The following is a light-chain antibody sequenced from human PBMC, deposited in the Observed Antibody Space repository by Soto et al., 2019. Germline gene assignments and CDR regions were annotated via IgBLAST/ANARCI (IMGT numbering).Light chain of an antibody. J-gene: IGKJ4*01. CDR3: QQSDRTPLG. CDR2: RTS. Sequence: DIQMTQSPSSLSAFVGDRVTITCRASQNINSHLNWYQQKSGKAPTLRIYRTSTLQSGAPPRFSGSGSGTDFTLTISSLQPEDSGTYYCQQSDRTPLGFGGGTKVEI. CDR1: QNINSH. V-gene: IGKV1-39*01.